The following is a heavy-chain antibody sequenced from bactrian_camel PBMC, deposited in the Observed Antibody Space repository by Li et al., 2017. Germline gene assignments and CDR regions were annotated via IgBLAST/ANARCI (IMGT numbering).Heavy chain of an antibody. CDR2: VIAGSGSP. D-gene: IGHD6*01. CDR1: GYTYSGHC. Sequence: HVQLVESGGGSVQPGGSLRLSCAFSGYTYSGHCMGWFRQAPGKEREGVAVIAGSGSPGYADSVKGRFTISRGNAKNMLYLQLNNLKVEDTAMYYCAEGRTEVPHDCCASKGTQVTVSS. V-gene: IGHV3S1*01. J-gene: IGHJ4*01.